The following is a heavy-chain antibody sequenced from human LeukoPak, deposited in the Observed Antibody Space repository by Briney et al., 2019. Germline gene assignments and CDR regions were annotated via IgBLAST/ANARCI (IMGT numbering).Heavy chain of an antibody. CDR1: GYSFTTYW. D-gene: IGHD3-22*01. CDR3: ARSHDDSSGYYPY. Sequence: GESLRISCKGSGYSFTTYWIGWVRQMPGKGLEWMGIIYPGDSDTRYSPSFQGQVTISADKSISTAYLQWSSLKASDTAMYYCARSHDDSSGYYPYWGQGTLVTVSS. V-gene: IGHV5-51*01. CDR2: IYPGDSDT. J-gene: IGHJ4*02.